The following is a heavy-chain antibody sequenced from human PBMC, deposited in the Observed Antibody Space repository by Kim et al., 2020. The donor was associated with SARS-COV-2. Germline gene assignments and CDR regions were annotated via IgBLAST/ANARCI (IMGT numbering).Heavy chain of an antibody. CDR3: ARDSDILTGYSNFDY. CDR2: IYHSRST. Sequence: SETLSLTCTVSGYSISSGYYWGWIRQPPGKGLEWIGSIYHSRSTYYNPSLKSRVTISVDTSKNQFSLKLSSVTAADTAVYYCARDSDILTGYSNFDYWG. CDR1: GYSISSGYY. V-gene: IGHV4-38-2*02. D-gene: IGHD3-9*01. J-gene: IGHJ4*01.